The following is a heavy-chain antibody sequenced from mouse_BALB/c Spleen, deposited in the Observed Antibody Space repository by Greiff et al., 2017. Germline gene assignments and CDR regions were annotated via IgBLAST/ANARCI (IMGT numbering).Heavy chain of an antibody. CDR2: ISYSGST. D-gene: IGHD1-2*01. V-gene: IGHV3-8*02. CDR3: ARSRELRLLFAY. CDR1: GDSITSGY. J-gene: IGHJ3*01. Sequence: EVKLQESGPSLVKPSQTLSLTCSVTGDSITSGYWNWIRKFPGNKLEYMGYISYSGSTYYNPSLKSRISITRDTSKNQYYLQLYSVTTEDTATYYCARSRELRLLFAYWGQGTLVTVSA.